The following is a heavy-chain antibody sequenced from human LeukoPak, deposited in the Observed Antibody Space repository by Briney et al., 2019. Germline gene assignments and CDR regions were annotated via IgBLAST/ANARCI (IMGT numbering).Heavy chain of an antibody. CDR2: IKQDGSEK. CDR3: ARISYYDFWSGYYKGGYYFDY. CDR1: GFTFSSYW. J-gene: IGHJ4*02. D-gene: IGHD3-3*01. V-gene: IGHV3-7*01. Sequence: GGSLRLSCAASGFTFSSYWMSWVRQAPGKGLEWVANIKQDGSEKYYVDSVKGRLTISRDNAKNSLYLQMNSLRAEDTAVYSCARISYYDFWSGYYKGGYYFDYWGQGTLVTVSS.